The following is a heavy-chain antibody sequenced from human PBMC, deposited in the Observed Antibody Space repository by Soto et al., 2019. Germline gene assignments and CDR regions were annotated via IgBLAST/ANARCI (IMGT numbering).Heavy chain of an antibody. D-gene: IGHD2-2*01. CDR3: AKTSCSSTKCYVVSVAGSYFDS. J-gene: IGHJ4*02. CDR1: GFTFSTQV. CDR2: MSGSRGYT. V-gene: IGHV3-23*01. Sequence: EVQLLESGGGSVQPGGSLRLSCAASGFTFSTQVMSWVRQAPGKGLEWVSAMSGSRGYTYYADSVKGRFTISRDNSKNTMYMQMNSLRVEDTAVYYCAKTSCSSTKCYVVSVAGSYFDSWGQGTLVIVSS.